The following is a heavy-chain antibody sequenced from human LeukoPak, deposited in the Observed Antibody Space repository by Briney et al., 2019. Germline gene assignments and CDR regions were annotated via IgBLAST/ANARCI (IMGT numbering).Heavy chain of an antibody. CDR1: GYNSTSYC. V-gene: IGHV5-10-1*01. CDR2: IVTSDSYT. D-gene: IGHD3-10*01. Sequence: GESLKISCKGSGYNSTSYCSSWVRQLPGKGLGWMGRIVTSDSYTNCSPSFQGHVTISADKSSSTAYLPWSRLKASDTAMYYCARRHYYGSGSYPYWGQGALVTVSS. CDR3: ARRHYYGSGSYPY. J-gene: IGHJ4*02.